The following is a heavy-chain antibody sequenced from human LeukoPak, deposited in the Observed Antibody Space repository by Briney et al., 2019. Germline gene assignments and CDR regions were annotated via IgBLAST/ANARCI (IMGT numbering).Heavy chain of an antibody. J-gene: IGHJ4*02. Sequence: PGGSLRLSCAASGFTFSSFWMSWVRQAPGKGLEWVAVIWYDGSNKYYADSVKGRFTISRDNSKNTLYLQMNSLRAEDTAVYYCARGDRATWFAYSSSWYRPLDYWGQGTLVTVSS. D-gene: IGHD6-13*01. CDR2: IWYDGSNK. CDR1: GFTFSSFW. V-gene: IGHV3-33*08. CDR3: ARGDRATWFAYSSSWYRPLDY.